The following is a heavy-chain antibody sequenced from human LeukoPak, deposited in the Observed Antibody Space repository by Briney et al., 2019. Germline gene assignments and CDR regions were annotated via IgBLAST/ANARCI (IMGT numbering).Heavy chain of an antibody. CDR2: INPDGGS. CDR1: GFTFTNYA. CDR3: ARSGVATCHY. D-gene: IGHD2-15*01. J-gene: IGHJ4*02. V-gene: IGHV3-23*01. Sequence: GGSLRLSCQASGFTFTNYAMSCVRQAPGKRLEWVSSINPDGGSFFADSVKGRFTISRDDSRSVVYLQMNSLSAEDTAVYYCARSGVATCHYWGQGILVTVSS.